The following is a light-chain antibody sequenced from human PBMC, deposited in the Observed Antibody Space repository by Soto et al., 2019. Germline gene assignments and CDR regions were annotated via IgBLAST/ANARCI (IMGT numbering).Light chain of an antibody. V-gene: IGKV3-11*01. CDR1: QNVRTF. CDR3: LQHNSYPRT. Sequence: EIVLTQSPGTLSLSPGERATLSCRASQNVRTFLDWYQQKPGQAPRLLIYAASNRATGIPDRFSGSGSGTDFTLTISSLQPEDFATYYCLQHNSYPRTFGQGTKVDIK. CDR2: AAS. J-gene: IGKJ1*01.